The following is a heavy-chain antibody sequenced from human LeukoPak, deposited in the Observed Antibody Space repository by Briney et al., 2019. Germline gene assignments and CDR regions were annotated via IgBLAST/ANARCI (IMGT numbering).Heavy chain of an antibody. J-gene: IGHJ5*01. D-gene: IGHD3-16*01. CDR3: AKDEGSGRGYLLGVDS. V-gene: IGHV3-23*01. Sequence: GGSLRLSCAGSGFTLSTYATNWVRQAPGKGLECVSAISGSGGITYYADSVKGRFTISRDNSKNTLSLQMNSLTAEDTAVYYCAKDEGSGRGYLLGVDSWGQGTLVTVSS. CDR1: GFTLSTYA. CDR2: ISGSGGIT.